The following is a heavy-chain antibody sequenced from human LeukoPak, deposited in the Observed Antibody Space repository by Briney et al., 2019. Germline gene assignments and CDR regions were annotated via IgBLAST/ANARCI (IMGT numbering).Heavy chain of an antibody. CDR1: GYTFTSYY. CDR2: INPSGGST. V-gene: IGHV1-46*03. CDR3: ARVLEDDSSSWPTEWYFDL. Sequence: ASVKVSCKASGYTFTSYYMHWVRQAPGQGIEWMGIINPSGGSTSYAQKFQGRVTMTRATSTSTVYMELSSLRSEDTAVYYCARVLEDDSSSWPTEWYFDLWGRGTLVTVSS. D-gene: IGHD6-13*01. J-gene: IGHJ2*01.